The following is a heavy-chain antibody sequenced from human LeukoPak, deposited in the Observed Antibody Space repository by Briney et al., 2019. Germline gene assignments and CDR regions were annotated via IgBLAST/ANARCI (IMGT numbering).Heavy chain of an antibody. Sequence: GGSLRLSCAASGFTFSSYSMNWVRQAPGKGLEWVSFISSSSTYIYYADSVKGRFTISRDNAKNSLYLQMNSLRAEDTAVYYCAREEYSSSPGNYWGQGTLVTVSS. J-gene: IGHJ4*02. CDR3: AREEYSSSPGNY. CDR1: GFTFSSYS. V-gene: IGHV3-21*01. D-gene: IGHD6-6*01. CDR2: ISSSSTYI.